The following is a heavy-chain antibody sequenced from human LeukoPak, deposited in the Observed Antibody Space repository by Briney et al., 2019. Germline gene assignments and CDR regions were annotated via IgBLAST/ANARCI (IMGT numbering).Heavy chain of an antibody. J-gene: IGHJ6*02. V-gene: IGHV3-23*01. CDR1: GFTFSSYA. CDR3: ARGGGGYYGMDV. CDR2: ISGSGGST. Sequence: GGSLRLSCAASGFTFSSYAMSWVRQAPGKGLEWVSAISGSGGSTYYADSVKGRFTISRDNSKNTLYLQMNSLRPEDTAVYYCARGGGGYYGMDVWGQGTTVTVSS. D-gene: IGHD3-16*01.